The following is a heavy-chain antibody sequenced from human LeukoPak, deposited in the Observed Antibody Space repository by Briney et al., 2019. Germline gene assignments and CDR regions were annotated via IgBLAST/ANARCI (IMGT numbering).Heavy chain of an antibody. J-gene: IGHJ4*02. CDR2: ISSSSSYI. Sequence: PGGSLRLSCAASGFTFSSYSMNRVRQAPGKGLEWVSSISSSSSYIYYADSVKGRFTISRDNAKNSLYLQMNSLRAEDTAVYYCARVPLAGTDYWGQGTLVTVSS. CDR3: ARVPLAGTDY. V-gene: IGHV3-21*01. D-gene: IGHD6-19*01. CDR1: GFTFSSYS.